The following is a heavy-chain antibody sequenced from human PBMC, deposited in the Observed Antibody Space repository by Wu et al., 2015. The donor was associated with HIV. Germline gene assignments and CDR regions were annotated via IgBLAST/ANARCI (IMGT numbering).Heavy chain of an antibody. CDR2: INPGGTT. CDR3: ARPLLNLRRVAFDL. D-gene: IGHD2-8*02. CDR1: GYTFANFY. Sequence: QVRLVQSGAEVKVPGASVKLSCKTSGYTFANFYIHWVKQTPGRGLQWMGLINPGGTTNYAPSFQGRLALTRDTSTNTVYMDLSGLTYDDTAVYYCARPLLNLRRVAFDLWGQRDNGHRLL. J-gene: IGHJ3*01. V-gene: IGHV1-46*01.